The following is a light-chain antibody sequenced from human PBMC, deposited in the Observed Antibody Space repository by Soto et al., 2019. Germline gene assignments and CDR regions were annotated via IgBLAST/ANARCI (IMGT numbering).Light chain of an antibody. J-gene: IGKJ4*01. CDR2: GVS. CDR1: QTLNNY. V-gene: IGKV3-15*01. Sequence: EIVMTQSPATLSVFPGETATLSCRASQTLNNYLAWYQQKPGQAPRLLIYGVSTRATGIPARFSGSGSETEFTLAINNLQSEDSAVYYCKQHNGWPLTFGAGTKVEIK. CDR3: KQHNGWPLT.